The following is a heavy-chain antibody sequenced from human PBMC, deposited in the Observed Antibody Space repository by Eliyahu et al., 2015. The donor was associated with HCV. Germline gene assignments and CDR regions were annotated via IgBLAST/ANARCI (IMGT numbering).Heavy chain of an antibody. D-gene: IGHD3-3*01. V-gene: IGHV1-3*01. J-gene: IGHJ4*02. CDR3: ARSGYDFWSGLADY. CDR1: GYSFTIFA. CDR2: XNAGNGNT. Sequence: QVQLVQSGAEVKKPGASVKVSCKASGYSFTIFAMHWVRQAPGXSLEWMGWXNAGNGNTQYSHKFQGRVTITGDTSASTAYMELSSLRSEDTAVYYCARSGYDFWSGLADYWGQGTLVTVSS.